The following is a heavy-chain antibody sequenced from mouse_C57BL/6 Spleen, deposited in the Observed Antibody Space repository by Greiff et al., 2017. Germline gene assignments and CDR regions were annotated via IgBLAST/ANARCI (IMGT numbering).Heavy chain of an antibody. CDR2: IHPNSGST. V-gene: IGHV1-64*01. CDR3: AREELLLSYYAMDY. Sequence: QVQLQQPGAELVKPGASVKLSCKASGYTFTSYWMHWVKQRPGQGLEWIGMIHPNSGSTNYNEKFKSKATLTVDKSSSTAYMQLSSLTSGDSAVYYCAREELLLSYYAMDYWGQGTSVTVSS. J-gene: IGHJ4*01. CDR1: GYTFTSYW. D-gene: IGHD1-1*01.